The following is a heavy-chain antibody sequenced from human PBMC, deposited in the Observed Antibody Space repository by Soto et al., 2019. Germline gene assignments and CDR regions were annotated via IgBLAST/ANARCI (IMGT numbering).Heavy chain of an antibody. CDR2: ISAYTRNT. V-gene: IGHV1-18*01. CDR1: GCTFRHYG. Sequence: GASVKVSYKPSGCTFRHYGVSWVQQAPGQRVEGMGWISAYTRNTNYAHMLQGRVTMTTDTSASTADMELRSLTSDDTAIYYCARVLGYASSWWRHSAFDIWGQGTMVTVSS. CDR3: ARVLGYASSWWRHSAFDI. J-gene: IGHJ3*02. D-gene: IGHD6-13*01.